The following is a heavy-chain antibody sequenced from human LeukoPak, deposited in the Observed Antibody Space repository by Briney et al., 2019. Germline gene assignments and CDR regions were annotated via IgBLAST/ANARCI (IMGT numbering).Heavy chain of an antibody. CDR2: MNPNSGNT. D-gene: IGHD4/OR15-4a*01. Sequence: ASVKVSCKASAYTFTNYDINWVRQATGQGLEWMGWMNPNSGNTGYAQNLQGRVTMTRDTSISTAYMELTSLRSEDTAVYYCARVYGEIDYWGQGTLVTVSS. V-gene: IGHV1-8*01. CDR3: ARVYGEIDY. CDR1: AYTFTNYD. J-gene: IGHJ4*02.